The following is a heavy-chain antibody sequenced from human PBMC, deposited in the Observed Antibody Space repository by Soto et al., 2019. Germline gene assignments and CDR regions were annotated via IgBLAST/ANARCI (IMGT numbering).Heavy chain of an antibody. CDR1: GGSVSSYY. CDR3: ARLSDYDYIWGSYPKYYFDY. CDR2: IYYSGST. D-gene: IGHD3-16*01. Sequence: PSETLSLTCTVSGGSVSSYYWSWIRQPPGKGLEWIGYIYYSGSTNYNPSLKSRVTISVDTSKNQFSLKLSSVTAADTAVYYCARLSDYDYIWGSYPKYYFDYWGQGTLVTVSS. V-gene: IGHV4-59*08. J-gene: IGHJ4*02.